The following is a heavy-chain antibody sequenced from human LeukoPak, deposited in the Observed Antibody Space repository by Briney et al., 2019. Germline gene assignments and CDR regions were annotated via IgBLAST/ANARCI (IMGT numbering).Heavy chain of an antibody. CDR3: ARGGSNGYPDY. V-gene: IGHV3-74*01. Sequence: PGGSLRLSCAASGFTFSSYWMHWVRQAPGRGLVWVSRINSDGSSTSYADSVKGRFTISTDNAKNTLYLQMNSLRAEDTAVYYCARGGSNGYPDYWGQGTLVTVSS. CDR1: GFTFSSYW. J-gene: IGHJ4*02. CDR2: INSDGSST. D-gene: IGHD3-22*01.